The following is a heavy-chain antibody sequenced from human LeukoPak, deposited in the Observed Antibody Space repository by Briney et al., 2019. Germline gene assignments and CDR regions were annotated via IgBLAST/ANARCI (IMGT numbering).Heavy chain of an antibody. J-gene: IGHJ4*02. CDR1: GGSISSYY. CDR2: IYYSGST. CDR3: ARGGTGELLENNFDY. D-gene: IGHD3-10*01. Sequence: SETLSLTCTVSGGSISSYYWNWIRQPPGKGLEWIGYIYYSGSTNYSPSLKSRVTISLDTSKNQFSLEVNSVTAPDTAVYYCARGGTGELLENNFDYWGQGTLVTVSS. V-gene: IGHV4-59*01.